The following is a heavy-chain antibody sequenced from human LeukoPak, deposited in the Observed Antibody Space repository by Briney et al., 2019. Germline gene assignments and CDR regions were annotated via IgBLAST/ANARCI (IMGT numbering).Heavy chain of an antibody. J-gene: IGHJ3*02. CDR3: ARSGDSSGYDYDAFDI. CDR2: IYYSGST. Sequence: SETLSLTCTVPGGSISSYYWSWIRQPPGKGLEWIGYIYYSGSTNYNPSLKSRVTISVDMSKNQFSLNLSSVTAADTAAYYCARSGDSSGYDYDAFDIWGQGTMVTVSS. D-gene: IGHD3-22*01. CDR1: GGSISSYY. V-gene: IGHV4-59*01.